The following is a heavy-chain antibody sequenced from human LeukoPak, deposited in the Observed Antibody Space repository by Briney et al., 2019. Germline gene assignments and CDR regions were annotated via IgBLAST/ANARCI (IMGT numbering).Heavy chain of an antibody. D-gene: IGHD6-19*01. CDR2: ISYDGSNK. CDR3: AKDNPNSSGWYW. CDR1: GFTFSSYG. J-gene: IGHJ4*02. Sequence: GRSLRLSCAASGFTFSSYGMHWVRQAPGKGLEWGAVISYDGSNKYYADSVKGRFTISRDNSKNTLYLQMNSLRAEDTAVYYCAKDNPNSSGWYWWGQGTLVTVSS. V-gene: IGHV3-30*18.